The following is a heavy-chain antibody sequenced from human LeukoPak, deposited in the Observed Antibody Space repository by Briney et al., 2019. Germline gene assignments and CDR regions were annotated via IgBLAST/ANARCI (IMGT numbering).Heavy chain of an antibody. V-gene: IGHV4-61*05. CDR2: IYYSRSI. CDR3: ARGGSFYYDSSGYPGKNWFDP. D-gene: IGHD3-22*01. J-gene: IGHJ5*02. CDR1: GGSISSSSYY. Sequence: PSETLSLTCTVSGGSISSSSYYWGWIREPPGKGLEWIGYIYYSRSIDYNPSLKSRVTISVDTSKNQFSLKLSSVTAADTAVYYCARGGSFYYDSSGYPGKNWFDPWGQGTLVTVSS.